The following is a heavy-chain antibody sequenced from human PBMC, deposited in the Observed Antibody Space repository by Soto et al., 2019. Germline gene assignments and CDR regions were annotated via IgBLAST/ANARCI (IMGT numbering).Heavy chain of an antibody. CDR1: GYTFTGYY. D-gene: IGHD1-26*01. CDR3: ARDGGSSSTDAFDI. J-gene: IGHJ3*02. CDR2: INPNSGGT. Sequence: SVKVSCKASGYTFTGYYMNWVRQAPGQGLEWMGWINPNSGGTNYAQKFQGRVTMTRDTSISTAYMELSRLRSDDTAVYYCARDGGSSSTDAFDIWGQGTMVTVSS. V-gene: IGHV1-2*02.